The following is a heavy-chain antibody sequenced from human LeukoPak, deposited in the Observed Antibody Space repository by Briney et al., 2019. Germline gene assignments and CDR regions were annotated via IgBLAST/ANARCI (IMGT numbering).Heavy chain of an antibody. Sequence: GGSLRLSCAASGFTFSSYGMHWVRHAPGKGLLWVSRINSDGSSTGYADSVKGRFTISRDNAKNTLYLQMNSLRTEDTAVYYCARRIAAAAAPYYFDYWGQGTLVTVSS. CDR2: INSDGSST. CDR1: GFTFSSYG. J-gene: IGHJ4*02. V-gene: IGHV3-74*01. CDR3: ARRIAAAAAPYYFDY. D-gene: IGHD6-13*01.